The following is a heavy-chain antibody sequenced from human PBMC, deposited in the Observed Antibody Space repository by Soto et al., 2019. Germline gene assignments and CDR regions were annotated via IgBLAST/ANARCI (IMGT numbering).Heavy chain of an antibody. CDR2: ISSSSSYI. CDR1: GFTFSSYS. V-gene: IGHV3-21*01. D-gene: IGHD3-10*01. J-gene: IGHJ6*03. CDR3: ARDGRYYGSGSYPTRYYMDV. Sequence: PGGSLRLSCAASGFTFSSYSMNWVRQAPGKGLEWVSSISSSSSYIYYADSVKGRFTISRDNAKNSLYLQMNSLRAEDTAVYYCARDGRYYGSGSYPTRYYMDVWGKGTTVTVSS.